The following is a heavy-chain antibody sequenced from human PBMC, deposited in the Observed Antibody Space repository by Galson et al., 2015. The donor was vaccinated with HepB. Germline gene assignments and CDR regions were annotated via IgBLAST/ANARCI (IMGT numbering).Heavy chain of an antibody. CDR2: ISSSSSYT. CDR3: ARAMHYYDSSGYYSGY. Sequence: SLRLSCAASGFIFSDYYMSWIRQAPGKGLEWVSYISSSSSYTNYADSVKGRFTISRDNAKNSLYLQMNSLRAEDTAVYYCARAMHYYDSSGYYSGYWGQGTLVTVSS. J-gene: IGHJ4*02. CDR1: GFIFSDYY. D-gene: IGHD3-22*01. V-gene: IGHV3-11*06.